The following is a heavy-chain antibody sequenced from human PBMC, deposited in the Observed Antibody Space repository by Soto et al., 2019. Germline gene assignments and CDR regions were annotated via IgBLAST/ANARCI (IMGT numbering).Heavy chain of an antibody. Sequence: QVQLVQSGAEVKKPGASVKVSCKASGYTFTSYGISWVRQAPGQGLEWMGWISGYNGNTNYAQKLQGRVTMTTDTSTSTAYMGLRSLLSDDTAVYYCARYRATINSFWFDPWGQGTLVTVSS. J-gene: IGHJ5*02. CDR1: GYTFTSYG. V-gene: IGHV1-18*01. CDR3: ARYRATINSFWFDP. D-gene: IGHD5-12*01. CDR2: ISGYNGNT.